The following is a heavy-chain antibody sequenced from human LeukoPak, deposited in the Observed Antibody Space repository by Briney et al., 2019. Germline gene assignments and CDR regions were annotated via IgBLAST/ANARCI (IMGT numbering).Heavy chain of an antibody. D-gene: IGHD6-19*01. CDR3: ATIRGGSGWYCDN. J-gene: IGHJ4*02. CDR1: GYSISSGYY. V-gene: IGHV4-38-2*02. Sequence: SETLSLTCTVSGYSISSGYYWGWIRQPPGKGLEWIGSIYHSGSTYYNPYLKSRVTISVDTSKNQFSLNLTSVTAADTAFYYCATIRGGSGWYCDNWGQGTLVTVSS. CDR2: IYHSGST.